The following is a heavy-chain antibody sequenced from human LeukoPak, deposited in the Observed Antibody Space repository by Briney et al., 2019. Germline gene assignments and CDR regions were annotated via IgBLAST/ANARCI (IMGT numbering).Heavy chain of an antibody. Sequence: SETLSLTCTVSGGSISSSSYYWGWIRQPPGKGLEWIGSIYYSGSTYYNPSLKSRVTISVDTSKNQFSLKLSSVTAADTAVYYCASYDSSVGSPGYFDYWGQGTLVTVSS. V-gene: IGHV4-39*07. CDR3: ASYDSSVGSPGYFDY. J-gene: IGHJ4*02. CDR1: GGSISSSSYY. D-gene: IGHD3-22*01. CDR2: IYYSGST.